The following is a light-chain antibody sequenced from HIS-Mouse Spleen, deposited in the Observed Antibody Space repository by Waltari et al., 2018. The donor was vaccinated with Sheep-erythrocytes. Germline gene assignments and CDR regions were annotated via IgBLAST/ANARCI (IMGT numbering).Light chain of an antibody. CDR2: DVS. CDR1: KLGDNY. V-gene: IGLV2-11*01. J-gene: IGLJ1*01. Sequence: LTQPPSVSVSPGQTASITCSGAKLGDNYVPWYQQHPGKAPKLMIYDVSKRPSGVPDRFSGSKSGNTASLTISGLQAEDEADYYCCSYAGSYNHVFATGTKVTVL. CDR3: CSYAGSYNHV.